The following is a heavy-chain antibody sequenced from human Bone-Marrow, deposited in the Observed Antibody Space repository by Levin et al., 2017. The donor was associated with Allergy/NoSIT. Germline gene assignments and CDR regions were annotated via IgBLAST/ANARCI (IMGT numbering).Heavy chain of an antibody. CDR1: GGSFSGYY. D-gene: IGHD6-13*01. CDR2: INHSGST. J-gene: IGHJ4*02. Sequence: SQTLSLTCAVYGGSFSGYYWSWIRQPPGKGLEWIGEINHSGSTNYNPSLKSRVTISVDTSKNQFSLKLSSVTAADTAVYYCARVWVYSTRIDYWGQGTLVTVSS. CDR3: ARVWVYSTRIDY. V-gene: IGHV4-34*01.